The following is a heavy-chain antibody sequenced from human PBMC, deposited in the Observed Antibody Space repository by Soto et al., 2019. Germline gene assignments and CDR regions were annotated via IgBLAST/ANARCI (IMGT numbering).Heavy chain of an antibody. D-gene: IGHD2-21*02. V-gene: IGHV3-15*01. CDR2: IKSKTDGGTT. CDR1: GFTFSNAW. J-gene: IGHJ4*02. Sequence: GGSLRLSCAASGFTFSNAWMSWVRQAPGKGLEWVGRIKSKTDGGTTDYAAPVKGRFTISRDDSKNTLYLQMNSLKTEDTAVYYCTTDAPLVVVTATHSWGQGTLVTVSS. CDR3: TTDAPLVVVTATHS.